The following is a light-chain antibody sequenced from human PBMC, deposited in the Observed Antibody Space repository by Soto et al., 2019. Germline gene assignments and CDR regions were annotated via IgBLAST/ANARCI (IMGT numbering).Light chain of an antibody. V-gene: IGKV3-15*01. CDR1: QSVRSN. Sequence: EIVLTQSPATLSVSPGERATLSCRASQSVRSNLAWYQQKPGQCPRLLIFGASTRATDIPARFSGSGSGTEFTLTISSLQSEDFAVYYCQQYIHWPPLTFGGGTKVEIK. CDR3: QQYIHWPPLT. J-gene: IGKJ4*01. CDR2: GAS.